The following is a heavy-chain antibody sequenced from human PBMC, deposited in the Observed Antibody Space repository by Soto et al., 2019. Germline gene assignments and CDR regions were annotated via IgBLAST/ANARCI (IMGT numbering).Heavy chain of an antibody. Sequence: QVQLVQSGAEVKKPGASVKVSCKASGYTFTSYGIIWVRQAPGQGLEWMGWISAYNGNTNYAQKLQGRGTMTTDTSTSTAYMELRSLRSDDTAVYYCARTMVRGRADYDYGMDVWGQGTTVTVSS. CDR3: ARTMVRGRADYDYGMDV. D-gene: IGHD3-10*01. CDR2: ISAYNGNT. CDR1: GYTFTSYG. J-gene: IGHJ6*02. V-gene: IGHV1-18*04.